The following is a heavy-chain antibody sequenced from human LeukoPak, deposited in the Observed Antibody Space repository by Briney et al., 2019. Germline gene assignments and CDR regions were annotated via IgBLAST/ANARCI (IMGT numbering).Heavy chain of an antibody. J-gene: IGHJ4*02. Sequence: SETLSLTCTVYGGSISSYYWSWIRQPPGKGLEWIGYIYYSGSTNYNPSLKSRVTISVDTSKNQFSLKLSSVTAADTAVYYCARDHCSGGSCYPDYWGQGTLVTVSS. CDR3: ARDHCSGGSCYPDY. V-gene: IGHV4-59*01. CDR1: GGSISSYY. D-gene: IGHD2-15*01. CDR2: IYYSGST.